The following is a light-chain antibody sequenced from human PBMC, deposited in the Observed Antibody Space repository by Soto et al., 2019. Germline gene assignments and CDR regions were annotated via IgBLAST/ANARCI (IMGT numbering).Light chain of an antibody. CDR3: QKRSNWPPWT. CDR2: GAS. CDR1: QSVSSN. J-gene: IGKJ1*01. V-gene: IGKV3-15*01. Sequence: EIVMTQSPATLSVSPGERATLSCRASQSVSSNLAWYQQKPGQAPRLLIYGASTRATGIPARFSGSGSGTEFTLTISRLQSEDFAVYYCQKRSNWPPWTFGQGTKVDIK.